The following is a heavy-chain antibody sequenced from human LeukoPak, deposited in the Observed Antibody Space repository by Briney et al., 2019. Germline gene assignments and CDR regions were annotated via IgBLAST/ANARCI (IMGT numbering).Heavy chain of an antibody. D-gene: IGHD3-3*01. CDR3: ARGPSRVGWFIDY. J-gene: IGHJ4*02. V-gene: IGHV1-69*05. CDR2: IIPIFGTA. Sequence: SVKLSCKASGGTFTSYAISWVRHAPGQPLEWMGGIIPIFGTANYAQKFQGRVTITTDESTSTAYMELSSLRSEDTAVYYCARGPSRVGWFIDYWGQGTLVTVSS. CDR1: GGTFTSYA.